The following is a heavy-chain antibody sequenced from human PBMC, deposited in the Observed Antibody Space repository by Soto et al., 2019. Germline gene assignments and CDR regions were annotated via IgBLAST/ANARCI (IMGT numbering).Heavy chain of an antibody. D-gene: IGHD3-16*01. V-gene: IGHV3-15*01. Sequence: PGGSLRLSCAASGFTFSNAWMSCVRQAPGKGLEWVGRIKSKTDGGTTDYAAPVKGRFTISRDDSKNTLYLQMNSLKTEDTAVYYCTTDSPVLYGTWAFDIWGKGTMVTVSS. CDR3: TTDSPVLYGTWAFDI. J-gene: IGHJ3*02. CDR1: GFTFSNAW. CDR2: IKSKTDGGTT.